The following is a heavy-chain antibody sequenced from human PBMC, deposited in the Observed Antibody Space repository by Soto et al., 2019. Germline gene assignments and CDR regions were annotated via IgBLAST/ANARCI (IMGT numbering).Heavy chain of an antibody. CDR1: GFIFKNYA. V-gene: IGHV3-30*04. Sequence: GSLRLSCAVSGFIFKNYALNWVRQAPGKGLEWVASITRDGYNKYYADSVKGRFTISRDNSKNTLSLQMTALRVEDSSVYYCTKSSGGSSSVGMDYWGPGTLVTVSS. CDR2: ITRDGYNK. D-gene: IGHD6-6*01. J-gene: IGHJ4*02. CDR3: TKSSGGSSSVGMDY.